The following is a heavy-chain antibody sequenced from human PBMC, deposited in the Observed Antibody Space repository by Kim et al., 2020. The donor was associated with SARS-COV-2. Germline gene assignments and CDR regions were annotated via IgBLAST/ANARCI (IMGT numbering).Heavy chain of an antibody. CDR2: IIPIFGTA. CDR3: ARYYGSGSYDYYYGMDV. J-gene: IGHJ6*02. D-gene: IGHD3-10*01. Sequence: SVKVSCKASGGTFSSYAISWVRQAPGQGLEWMGGIIPIFGTANYAQKFQGRVTITADESTSTAYMELSSLRSEDTAVYYCARYYGSGSYDYYYGMDVWGQGTTVTVSS. V-gene: IGHV1-69*13. CDR1: GGTFSSYA.